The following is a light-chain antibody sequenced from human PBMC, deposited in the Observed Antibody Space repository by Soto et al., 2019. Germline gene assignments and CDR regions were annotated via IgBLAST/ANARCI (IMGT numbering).Light chain of an antibody. J-gene: IGLJ2*01. Sequence: SSELAQPPSVSVSPGQTASISCSGDKLGNKYTYWYQQKPGQSPVLVIYQDSKRPSGIPERFSGSNPGNTATLTISGTQAMDEADYFCQAWDSSTGVLFGGGTKHRP. CDR2: QDS. CDR3: QAWDSSTGVL. CDR1: KLGNKY. V-gene: IGLV3-1*01.